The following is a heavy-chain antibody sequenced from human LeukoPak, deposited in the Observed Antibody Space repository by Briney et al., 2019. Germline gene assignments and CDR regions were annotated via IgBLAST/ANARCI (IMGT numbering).Heavy chain of an antibody. D-gene: IGHD3-3*01. J-gene: IGHJ3*02. CDR3: AGGIFGVVINAFHI. CDR1: GGSISSYH. Sequence: SQTLSLTCTVSGGSISSYHWSWIRQPPGKGLEWIGDTYNSGSTNYNPSLKSRVTISVDTSKNQFSLKLTSVTAADTAVYYCAGGIFGVVINAFHIWGQGTMVTVSS. CDR2: TYNSGST. V-gene: IGHV4-59*01.